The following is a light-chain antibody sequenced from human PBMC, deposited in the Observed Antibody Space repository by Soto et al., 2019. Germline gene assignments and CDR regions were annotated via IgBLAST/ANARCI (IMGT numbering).Light chain of an antibody. V-gene: IGKV3-15*01. CDR3: QQYNNWPWT. CDR2: GAS. CDR1: QSISDT. J-gene: IGKJ1*01. Sequence: EIVLTHSPATLSLSPGERATLSCRSSQSISDTLAWYQQKPGQAPRLLIYGASTRAPGFPARFSGSGSGTDFTLTISSLQSEDFAVYYCQQYNNWPWTFGQGTKVDIK.